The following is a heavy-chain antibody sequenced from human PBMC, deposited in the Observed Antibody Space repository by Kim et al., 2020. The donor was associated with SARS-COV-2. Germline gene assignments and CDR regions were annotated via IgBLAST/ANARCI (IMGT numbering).Heavy chain of an antibody. J-gene: IGHJ4*02. Sequence: GGSLRLSCAASGFIFGDYAMHWVRQAPGKGLEWVSGINWNSGNIGYADSVKGRFTISRDNAKNSLYLQMNSLRAEDTALYYCAKDRGDGDYCSGGSCYSAGPDYWGQGTLVTVSS. D-gene: IGHD2-15*01. CDR2: INWNSGNI. CDR3: AKDRGDGDYCSGGSCYSAGPDY. CDR1: GFIFGDYA. V-gene: IGHV3-9*01.